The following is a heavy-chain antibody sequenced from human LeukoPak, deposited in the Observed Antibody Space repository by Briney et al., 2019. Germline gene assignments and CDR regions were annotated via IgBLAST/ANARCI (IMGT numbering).Heavy chain of an antibody. Sequence: GGSLRLSCAVSGITLSNYGMRWVRQAPGKGLEWVAGISGRCGGTNYADSVKGRFTISRDNPRNTLYLQMNSLRAEDTAVYFCAKRGVVIRVILVGFHKEAYYFDSWGQGALVTVSS. CDR3: AKRGVVIRVILVGFHKEAYYFDS. CDR2: ISGRCGGT. J-gene: IGHJ4*02. CDR1: GITLSNYG. D-gene: IGHD3-22*01. V-gene: IGHV3-23*01.